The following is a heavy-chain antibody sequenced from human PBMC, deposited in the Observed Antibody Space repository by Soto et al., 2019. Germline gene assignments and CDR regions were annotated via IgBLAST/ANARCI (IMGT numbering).Heavy chain of an antibody. CDR3: ARGVSRAARPSGY. CDR1: GGSFSGYY. CDR2: INHSGST. Sequence: SETLSLTCAVYGGSFSGYYWSWIRQPPGKGLEWIGEINHSGSTNYNPSLKSRVTISVDTSKNQFSLKLGSVTAADTAVYYCARGVSRAARPSGYWGQGTLVTVSS. J-gene: IGHJ4*02. V-gene: IGHV4-34*01. D-gene: IGHD6-6*01.